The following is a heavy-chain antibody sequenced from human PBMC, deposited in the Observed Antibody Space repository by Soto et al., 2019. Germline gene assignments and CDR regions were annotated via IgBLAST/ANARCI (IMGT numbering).Heavy chain of an antibody. J-gene: IGHJ4*02. CDR3: AREGDAFGAPFDY. CDR2: IYYSGST. D-gene: IGHD3-10*01. CDR1: GGSISSGDYY. Sequence: PSETLSLTCTVSGGSISSGDYYWSWIRQPPGKGLEWIGYIYYSGSTYYNPSLKSRVTISVDTSKNQFSLKLSSVTAADTAVYYCAREGDAFGAPFDYWGQGALVTVSS. V-gene: IGHV4-30-4*01.